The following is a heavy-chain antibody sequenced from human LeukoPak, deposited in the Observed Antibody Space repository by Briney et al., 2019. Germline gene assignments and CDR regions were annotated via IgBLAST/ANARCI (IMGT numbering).Heavy chain of an antibody. V-gene: IGHV3-66*01. D-gene: IGHD3-9*01. CDR3: ARDSDDILTGYYSEYFDY. J-gene: IGHJ4*02. Sequence: GGSLRLSCTASGFIVSSNSMTWVRQAPGKGLEWVSVIYSGGSTYYADSVKGRFTISRDNAKNSLYLQMNSLRAEDTAVYYCARDSDDILTGYYSEYFDYWGQGTLVTVSS. CDR2: IYSGGST. CDR1: GFIVSSNS.